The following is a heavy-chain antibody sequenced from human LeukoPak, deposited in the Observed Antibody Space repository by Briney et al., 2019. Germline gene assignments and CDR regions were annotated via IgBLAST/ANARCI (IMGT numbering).Heavy chain of an antibody. Sequence: ASVKVSCKASGYTFTGYYIHWVRQAPGQGLEWMGWISPNSGGTNYAQKFQGRVTMTRDTSISTAYMELSRLRSDDTAVYYCARLDDYGGKGDYWGQGTLVIVSS. CDR2: ISPNSGGT. CDR3: ARLDDYGGKGDY. CDR1: GYTFTGYY. D-gene: IGHD4-23*01. J-gene: IGHJ4*02. V-gene: IGHV1-2*02.